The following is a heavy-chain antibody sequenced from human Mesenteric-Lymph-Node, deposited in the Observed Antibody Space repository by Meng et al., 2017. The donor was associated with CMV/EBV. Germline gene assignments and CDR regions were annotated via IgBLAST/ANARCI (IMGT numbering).Heavy chain of an antibody. J-gene: IGHJ4*02. CDR3: ARGSSYDILTGYFDY. CDR1: GGSFSGYY. Sequence: QLQLTQVGAGPLTPSEALSVTCAVYGGSFSGYYWNWIRQSPEKGLEWIGEINHSGSTTYNPSFTSRIIISVDTSTNQISLNMSSVTAADTAVYYCARGSSYDILTGYFDYWGQGALVTVSS. V-gene: IGHV4-34*01. D-gene: IGHD3-9*01. CDR2: INHSGST.